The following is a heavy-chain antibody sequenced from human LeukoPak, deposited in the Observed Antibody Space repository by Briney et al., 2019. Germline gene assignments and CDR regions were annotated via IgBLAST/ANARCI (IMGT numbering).Heavy chain of an antibody. D-gene: IGHD6-13*01. CDR3: AKPPPDSSSWLFDY. Sequence: GGSLRLSCAASGFTFSTYAMSWVRQAPGRGLEGVSTISGNGGSTYYADSVKDRFTISRDNSKNTLYLQMNSLRVEDTAVYYCAKPPPDSSSWLFDYWGQGTLVTVSS. V-gene: IGHV3-23*01. CDR1: GFTFSTYA. J-gene: IGHJ4*02. CDR2: ISGNGGST.